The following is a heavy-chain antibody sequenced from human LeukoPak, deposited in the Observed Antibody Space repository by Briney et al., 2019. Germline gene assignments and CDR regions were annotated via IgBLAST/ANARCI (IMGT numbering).Heavy chain of an antibody. V-gene: IGHV4-59*01. CDR3: ARDGLYDSSGYYMDS. CDR1: GGAISSYY. CDR2: IYYSGGT. Sequence: SDTQSLTCTVSGGAISSYYWSWIRQPPGKGLEWIGYIYYSGGTKYNPSLMSRVTISVDRAQNQFSLSLSSVTAADTAVYYCARDGLYDSSGYYMDSWGQGTLVIASS. J-gene: IGHJ4*02. D-gene: IGHD3-22*01.